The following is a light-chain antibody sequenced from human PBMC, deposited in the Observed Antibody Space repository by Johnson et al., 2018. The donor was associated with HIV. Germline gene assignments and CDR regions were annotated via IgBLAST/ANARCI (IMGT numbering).Light chain of an antibody. V-gene: IGLV1-51*01. J-gene: IGLJ1*01. CDR3: GTWDSSLSAEV. Sequence: QSVLTQPPSVSAAPGQKVTISCSGSSSNIGNNYVSWYQQFPGTAPKLLIYDNNKRPSGIPDRFSGSTSGTSATLGITGLQTGDEADYYCGTWDSSLSAEVFGTGTKVTVL. CDR1: SSNIGNNY. CDR2: DNN.